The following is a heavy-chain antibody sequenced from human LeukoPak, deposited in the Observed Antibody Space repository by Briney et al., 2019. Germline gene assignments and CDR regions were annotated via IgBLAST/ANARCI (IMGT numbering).Heavy chain of an antibody. D-gene: IGHD5-12*01. CDR2: ISGSGGST. J-gene: IGHJ5*02. CDR1: GFTFSSYA. V-gene: IGHV3-23*01. CDR3: ASGRDIVATIRWGEGDWFDP. Sequence: PGGSLRLSCAASGFTFSSYAMSWVRQAPGKGLEWVSAISGSGGSTYYADSVKGRFTISRDNSKNSLYLQMNSLRAEDTAVYYCASGRDIVATIRWGEGDWFDPWGQGTLVTVSS.